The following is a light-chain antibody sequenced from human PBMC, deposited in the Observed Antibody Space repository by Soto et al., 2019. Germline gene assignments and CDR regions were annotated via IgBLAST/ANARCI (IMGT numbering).Light chain of an antibody. CDR2: DVS. J-gene: IGLJ1*01. Sequence: QSALTQPASVSGSPGQSITISCTGTSSDVGGYNYVSWYQQHPGKAPNLMIYDVSNRPSGVSNRFSGSKSGNTASLTISGLQAEDEADYYCSSYTSSSLYVFGTGTQLTVL. CDR1: SSDVGGYNY. CDR3: SSYTSSSLYV. V-gene: IGLV2-14*01.